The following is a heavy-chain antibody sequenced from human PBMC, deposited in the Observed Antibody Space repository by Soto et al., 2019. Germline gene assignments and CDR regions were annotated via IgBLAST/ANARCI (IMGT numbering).Heavy chain of an antibody. J-gene: IGHJ4*02. Sequence: PGESLKISFKASGYSFINYLICWVRQMPVKGLEWMAIINPGNSETRYSQAFQGQVTISADKSVTTTYLQWDSLKASDSAMYFCARTDQNYVASWGQGTLVTFSS. V-gene: IGHV5-51*01. CDR1: GYSFINYL. CDR2: INPGNSET. CDR3: ARTDQNYVAS.